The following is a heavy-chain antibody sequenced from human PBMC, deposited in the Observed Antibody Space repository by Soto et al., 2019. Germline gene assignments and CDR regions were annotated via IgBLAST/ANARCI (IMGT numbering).Heavy chain of an antibody. Sequence: SFASWGLSFIYCFMHFVLQAPGKGLYCLSVISYDVSNKYYADSVKGRFTISRDNSKNTLYLKMKTMRAEEKALYYCAKDNPDNYESGTTPTGYYYGMEVWGKGTKV. D-gene: IGHD1-1*01. CDR1: GLSFIYCF. J-gene: IGHJ6*04. CDR3: AKDNPDNYESGTTPTGYYYGMEV. V-gene: IGHV3-30*18. CDR2: ISYDVSNK.